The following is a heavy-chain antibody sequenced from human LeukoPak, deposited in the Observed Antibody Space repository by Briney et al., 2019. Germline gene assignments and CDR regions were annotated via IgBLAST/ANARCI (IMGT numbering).Heavy chain of an antibody. V-gene: IGHV3-23*01. J-gene: IGHJ3*02. Sequence: GGSLRLSCAASGFTFSSYAMSWVRQAPGKGLEWVSAISGSGGSTYYADSVKGRFTISRDNSKNTPYLQMNSLRAEDTAVYYCAKDIKRGYSYGLGAFDIWGQGTMVTVSS. CDR2: ISGSGGST. CDR1: GFTFSSYA. CDR3: AKDIKRGYSYGLGAFDI. D-gene: IGHD5-18*01.